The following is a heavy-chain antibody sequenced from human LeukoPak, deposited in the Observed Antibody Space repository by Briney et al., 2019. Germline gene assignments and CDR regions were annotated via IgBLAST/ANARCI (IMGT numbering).Heavy chain of an antibody. CDR2: IYPGDSDT. J-gene: IGHJ4*02. D-gene: IGHD4-17*01. CDR3: ARQYGRPFDY. Sequence: GESLKISCKRSTTEYTFGTYWIGWVRQMPGKGLKWMGIIYPGDSDTRYSPSFQGQVTISADKSINTAYLQRSSLKATDTGIYYCARQYGRPFDYWGQGTLVTVSS. CDR1: TTEYTFGTYW. V-gene: IGHV5-51*01.